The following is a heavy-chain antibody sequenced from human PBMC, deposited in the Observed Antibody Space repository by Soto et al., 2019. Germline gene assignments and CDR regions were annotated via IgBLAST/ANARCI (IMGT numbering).Heavy chain of an antibody. D-gene: IGHD6-19*01. J-gene: IGHJ4*02. V-gene: IGHV3-73*02. CDR1: GFTFSGST. CDR2: IPSKTHTYAT. CDR3: TRQLLAVPVASAIDY. Sequence: EVQLVESGGGLVQPGGSLKLSCAASGFTFSGSTIHWVRQTSGKGLEWVGRIPSKTHTYATAYAASVKGRFTISRDDSKNTAYLQMNSLKTEDTAVYYCTRQLLAVPVASAIDYWGQGTLVTVSS.